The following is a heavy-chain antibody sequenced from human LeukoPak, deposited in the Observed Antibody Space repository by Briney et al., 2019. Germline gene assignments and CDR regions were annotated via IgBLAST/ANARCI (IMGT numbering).Heavy chain of an antibody. D-gene: IGHD2-21*02. CDR3: ARVVVTASFWFDP. V-gene: IGHV4-38-2*02. Sequence: SETLSLTCTVSGYSISSGYYWGWIRQPPGKGLEWIGSIYHSGSTYYNPSLKSRVTISVDTSKNQFSLKLSSVTAADTAVYYCARVVVTASFWFDPWGQGTLVTVSS. J-gene: IGHJ5*02. CDR1: GYSISSGYY. CDR2: IYHSGST.